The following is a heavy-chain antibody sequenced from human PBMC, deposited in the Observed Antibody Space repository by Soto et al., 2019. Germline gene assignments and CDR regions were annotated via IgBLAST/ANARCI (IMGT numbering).Heavy chain of an antibody. J-gene: IGHJ4*02. D-gene: IGHD5-18*01. V-gene: IGHV1-18*01. CDR1: GYTFSSYG. CDR2: FNTYNGNT. Sequence: QVQLVQSGAEVKKPGASVKVSCKASGYTFSSYGTTWVRQAPGQRLEWMGWFNTYNGNTNYAQKLQGRVTMTTDTSTSTAYMELRSLRSDDTAVYYCARERGGYSYGDYWGQGALVTVSS. CDR3: ARERGGYSYGDY.